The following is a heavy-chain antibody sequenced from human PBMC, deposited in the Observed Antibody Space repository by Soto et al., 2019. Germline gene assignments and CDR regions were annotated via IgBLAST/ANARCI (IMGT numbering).Heavy chain of an antibody. CDR2: IYYSGST. V-gene: IGHV4-39*01. CDR3: ARLEGYDYVWGSYRHSYYFDY. D-gene: IGHD3-16*02. Sequence: SETLSLTCTVSGGSISSSSYYWGWIRQPPGKGLEWIGSIYYSGSTYYNPSLKSRVTISVDTSKNQFSLKLSSVTAANTAVYYCARLEGYDYVWGSYRHSYYFDYWGQGPLVTV. CDR1: GGSISSSSYY. J-gene: IGHJ4*02.